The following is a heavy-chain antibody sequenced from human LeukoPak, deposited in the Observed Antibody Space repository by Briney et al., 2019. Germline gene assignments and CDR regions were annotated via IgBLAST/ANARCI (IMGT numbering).Heavy chain of an antibody. D-gene: IGHD1-7*01. CDR3: ARDRRGGTGTTSDWYFDL. J-gene: IGHJ2*01. V-gene: IGHV3-21*01. CDR2: ISSSSSYI. CDR1: GFAFSSYS. Sequence: PGGSLRLSCAASGFAFSSYSMNWVRQAPGKGLEWVSSISSSSSYIYYADSVKGRFTISRDNAKNSLYLQMNSLRAEDTAVYYCARDRRGGTGTTSDWYFDLWGRGTLVTVSS.